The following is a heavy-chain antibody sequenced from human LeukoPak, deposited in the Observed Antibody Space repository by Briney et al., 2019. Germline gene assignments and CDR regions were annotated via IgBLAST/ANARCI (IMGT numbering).Heavy chain of an antibody. J-gene: IGHJ6*03. D-gene: IGHD3-3*01. CDR2: INSDGSET. CDR1: GFTFSSYW. V-gene: IGHV3-74*01. Sequence: GGSLRLSCAASGFTFSSYWMHWVRQAPGEGLMWVSHINSDGSETSYADSVKGRFTISRDNAKNTLYLQMNSLRAEDTAVYYCARDGYDFWSGSIYYYFYMDVWGKGTTVTVSS. CDR3: ARDGYDFWSGSIYYYFYMDV.